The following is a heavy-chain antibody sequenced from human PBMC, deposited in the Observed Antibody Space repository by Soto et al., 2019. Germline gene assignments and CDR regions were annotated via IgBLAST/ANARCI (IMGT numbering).Heavy chain of an antibody. CDR1: GIKFRDYW. CDR3: ARDGLLFSGPYRPSRFDY. V-gene: IGHV3-7*03. D-gene: IGHD3-16*02. Sequence: SLRLSCAASGIKFRDYWMSWVRQAPGKGLEWVGNIKHDTSEAHYADSVKGRFTITRDNIKNFVFLQMNGLRADDTASYYCARDGLLFSGPYRPSRFDYWGLGTQVTVSS. CDR2: IKHDTSEA. J-gene: IGHJ4*02.